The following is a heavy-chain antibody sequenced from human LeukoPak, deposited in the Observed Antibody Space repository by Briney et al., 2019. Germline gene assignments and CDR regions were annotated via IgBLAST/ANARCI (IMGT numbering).Heavy chain of an antibody. Sequence: GASVKVSCEASGYTFTSYDINWVRQATGQGLEWMGWMNPNSGNTGYAQKFQGRVTMTRNTSISTAYMELSSLRSEDTAVYYCARGVADYGDYWFDPWGQGTLVTVSS. D-gene: IGHD4-17*01. CDR1: GYTFTSYD. V-gene: IGHV1-8*01. CDR3: ARGVADYGDYWFDP. J-gene: IGHJ5*02. CDR2: MNPNSGNT.